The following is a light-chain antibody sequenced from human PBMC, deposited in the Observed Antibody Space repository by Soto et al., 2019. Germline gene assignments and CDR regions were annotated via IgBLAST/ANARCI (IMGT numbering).Light chain of an antibody. CDR1: QSIIYW. J-gene: IGKJ1*01. CDR3: HQYNCFPWP. V-gene: IGKV1-5*03. Sequence: QMTLSPSHLSSSAGYRVTNTSRASQSIIYWLGWYQQKPGKAPKLLIYKASSLDSGVPSRFSGSGSGTEFTLTINGLEPDDFATYHCHQYNCFPWPVGQGAKVDIK. CDR2: KAS.